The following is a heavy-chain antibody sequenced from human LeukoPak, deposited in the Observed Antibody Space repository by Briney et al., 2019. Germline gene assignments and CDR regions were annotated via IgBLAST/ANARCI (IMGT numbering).Heavy chain of an antibody. CDR3: ARGYSSSWYVRLGWFDP. J-gene: IGHJ5*02. D-gene: IGHD6-13*01. Sequence: ASVKVSCKASGYTFTSYGISWVRQAPGQGLEWMGWISAYNGNTNYAQKLQGRVTMTTDTSTSTAYMELRSLRSDDTAVYYCARGYSSSWYVRLGWFDPWGQGTLVTVSS. CDR1: GYTFTSYG. CDR2: ISAYNGNT. V-gene: IGHV1-18*01.